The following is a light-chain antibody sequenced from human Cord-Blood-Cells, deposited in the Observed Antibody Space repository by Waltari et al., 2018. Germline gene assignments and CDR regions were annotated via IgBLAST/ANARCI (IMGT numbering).Light chain of an antibody. Sequence: EIVITQSPATLSVSPGERATLSCRASQSVSSNLAWYQQKPGQAPRLPIYGASTRATGIPARFSGSGSGTEFTLTISSLQSEDFAVYYCQQYNNWPPLTFGGGTKVEIK. CDR3: QQYNNWPPLT. V-gene: IGKV3-15*01. CDR2: GAS. CDR1: QSVSSN. J-gene: IGKJ4*01.